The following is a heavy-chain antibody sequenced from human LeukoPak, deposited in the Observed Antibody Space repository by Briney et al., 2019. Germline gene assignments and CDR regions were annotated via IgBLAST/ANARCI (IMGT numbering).Heavy chain of an antibody. D-gene: IGHD6-6*01. CDR1: GFTFSSYW. J-gene: IGHJ4*02. CDR2: IKQGGSEK. V-gene: IGHV3-7*01. Sequence: GGSLRLSCAAPGFTFSSYWMTWVRQAPGKGLEWVANIKQGGSEKYYVDSVKGRFTISTDNAKNSLYLQMNSLRAEDTAMYYCARVWSIAARPFDYWGQGTLVTVSS. CDR3: ARVWSIAARPFDY.